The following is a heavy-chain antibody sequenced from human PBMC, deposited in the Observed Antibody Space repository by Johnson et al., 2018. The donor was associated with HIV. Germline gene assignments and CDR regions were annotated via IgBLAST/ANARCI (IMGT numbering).Heavy chain of an antibody. CDR2: ISYDGSNK. CDR3: ARTRSGWAHDAFDI. J-gene: IGHJ3*02. Sequence: QLVESGGGVVQPGRSLRLSCAASGFTFSNYGMAWVRQAPGKGLEWVAVISYDGSNKYYADSVKGRFTISRDNSKNTLYLQMNSLRAEDTAVYYCARTRSGWAHDAFDIWGQGTMVTVSS. CDR1: GFTFSNYG. V-gene: IGHV3-30*03. D-gene: IGHD6-19*01.